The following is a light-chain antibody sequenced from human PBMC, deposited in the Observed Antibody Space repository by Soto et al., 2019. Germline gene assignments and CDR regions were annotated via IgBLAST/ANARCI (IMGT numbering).Light chain of an antibody. CDR3: QQRSNWPPT. J-gene: IGKJ4*01. V-gene: IGKV3-11*01. Sequence: EIVLTQSPATLSLSPGERATLSCRASQSVSSYLAWYQQKPGQAPRLLMYEASNRATGIPARFSGGGSGTDFTLTISSLEPEDFAVYYCQQRSNWPPTFGGGTKVDIK. CDR1: QSVSSY. CDR2: EAS.